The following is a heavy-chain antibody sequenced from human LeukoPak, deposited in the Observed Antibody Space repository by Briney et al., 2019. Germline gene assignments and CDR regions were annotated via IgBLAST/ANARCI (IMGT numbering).Heavy chain of an antibody. CDR1: GFSFSSYW. D-gene: IGHD3-22*01. J-gene: IGHJ3*02. Sequence: GGSLRLSCAASGFSFSSYWMHWVRQAPGKGLEWVSRIYSDGITINYAGSVKGRFTISRDNAKNTLYLQMNSLRAEDTAVYYCASLAYYYDSSGYRAFDIWGQGTMVTVSS. V-gene: IGHV3-74*01. CDR3: ASLAYYYDSSGYRAFDI. CDR2: IYSDGITI.